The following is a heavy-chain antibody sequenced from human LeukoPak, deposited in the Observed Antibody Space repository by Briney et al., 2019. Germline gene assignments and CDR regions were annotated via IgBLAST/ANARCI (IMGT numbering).Heavy chain of an antibody. D-gene: IGHD3-22*01. CDR2: INPSGGST. V-gene: IGHV1-46*01. CDR1: GYTFTSYY. J-gene: IGHJ3*02. Sequence: ASVKVSCKASGYTFTSYYMHWVRQAPGQGLEWMGIINPSGGSTSYAQKFQGRVTMTRDMSTSTVYMELSSLRSEDTAVYYCARDGGSSGYNDAFDIWGQGTMVTVSS. CDR3: ARDGGSSGYNDAFDI.